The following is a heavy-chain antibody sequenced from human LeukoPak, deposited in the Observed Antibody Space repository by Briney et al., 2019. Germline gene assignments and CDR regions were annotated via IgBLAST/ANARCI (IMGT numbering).Heavy chain of an antibody. D-gene: IGHD6-19*01. CDR2: ISYDGSNK. J-gene: IGHJ4*02. CDR1: GFTFSSYG. V-gene: IGHV3-30*18. CDR3: AKDLAVAAV. Sequence: GRSLRLSCAASGFTFSSYGMHWVRQAPGKGLEWVAVISYDGSNKYYADSVKGRFTISRDNSRNMLYLQMNSLRAEDTAVYYCAKDLAVAAVWGQGTLATVSS.